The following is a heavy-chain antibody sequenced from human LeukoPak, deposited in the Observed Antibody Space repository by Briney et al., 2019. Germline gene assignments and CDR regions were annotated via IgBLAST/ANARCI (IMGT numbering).Heavy chain of an antibody. V-gene: IGHV4-39*01. CDR1: GGSISSSNHY. CDR3: ARHSTVTTFVIAV. J-gene: IGHJ4*02. CDR2: IYYSGST. D-gene: IGHD4-17*01. Sequence: SETLSLTCTVSGGSISSSNHYWGWIRQPPGKGLEWIGSIYYSGSTYYNPSLKSRVTISVDTSKNQFSLKLSSVTAADTAVYYCARHSTVTTFVIAVWGQGTLVTVSS.